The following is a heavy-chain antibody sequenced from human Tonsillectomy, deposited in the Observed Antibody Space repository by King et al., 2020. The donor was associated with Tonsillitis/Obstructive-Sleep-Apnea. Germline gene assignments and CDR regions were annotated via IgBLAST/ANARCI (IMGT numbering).Heavy chain of an antibody. CDR3: VNNWNYVTHFDY. CDR2: ISSNGGST. Sequence: VQLVESGGGLVQPGGSLRLSCSASGFTFSSYAMHWVRPAPGKGLEYVSAISSNGGSTYYADSVKGRFTISSDNSKNTLYLQMSSLRAEETAVYYCVNNWNYVTHFDYWGQGTLVTVSS. J-gene: IGHJ4*02. V-gene: IGHV3-64D*06. D-gene: IGHD1-7*01. CDR1: GFTFSSYA.